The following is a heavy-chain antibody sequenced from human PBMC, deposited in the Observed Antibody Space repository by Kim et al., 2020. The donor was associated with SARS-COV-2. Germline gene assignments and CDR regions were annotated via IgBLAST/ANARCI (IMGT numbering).Heavy chain of an antibody. V-gene: IGHV4-39*01. CDR2: T. J-gene: IGHJ4*02. Sequence: TYYTPSLKSRTTLSVETSRNQFSLKLSSGTAADTAVFYCTRHLSGSSWFDYWGQGTLVTVSS. D-gene: IGHD6-13*01. CDR3: TRHLSGSSWFDY.